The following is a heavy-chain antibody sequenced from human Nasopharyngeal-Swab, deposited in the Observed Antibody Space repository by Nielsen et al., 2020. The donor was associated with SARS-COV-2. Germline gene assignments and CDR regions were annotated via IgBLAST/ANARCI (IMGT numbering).Heavy chain of an antibody. D-gene: IGHD3-22*01. Sequence: GESLKISCAASGFTFSGSAMHWVRQAPGKGLEWVAVISYDGSNKYYADSVKGRFTISRDNSKNTLYLQMNSLRAEDTAVYYCAREDYYDSSGYYDRALDYWGQGTLVTVSS. V-gene: IGHV3-30-3*01. J-gene: IGHJ4*02. CDR2: ISYDGSNK. CDR1: GFTFSGSA. CDR3: AREDYYDSSGYYDRALDY.